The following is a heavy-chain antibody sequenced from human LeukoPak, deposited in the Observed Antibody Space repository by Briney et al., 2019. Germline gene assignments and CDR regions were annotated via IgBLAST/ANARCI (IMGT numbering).Heavy chain of an antibody. Sequence: PGGSLRLSCGASGFSFSSYWMNWVRQAPGKGLEWVSSISSSSSYIYYADSVKGRFTISRDNAKNSLYLQMNSLRAEDTAVYYCARETSTTGTTGVSGVSGDAFDIWGQGTMVTVSS. V-gene: IGHV3-21*01. CDR1: GFSFSSYW. CDR3: ARETSTTGTTGVSGVSGDAFDI. CDR2: ISSSSSYI. J-gene: IGHJ3*02. D-gene: IGHD1-1*01.